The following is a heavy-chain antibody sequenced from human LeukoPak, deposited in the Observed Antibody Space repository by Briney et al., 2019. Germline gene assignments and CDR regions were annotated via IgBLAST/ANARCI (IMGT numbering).Heavy chain of an antibody. CDR3: ASRSDWNYSDLGAFDI. Sequence: GGSLRLSCAASGFTFSSYSMNWVRQAPGKGLEWVSSISSSSSYIYYADSVKGRFTISRDNAKNSLYLQMNSLRAEDTAVYYCASRSDWNYSDLGAFDIWGQGTMVTVSS. CDR2: ISSSSSYI. V-gene: IGHV3-21*01. J-gene: IGHJ3*02. CDR1: GFTFSSYS. D-gene: IGHD1-7*01.